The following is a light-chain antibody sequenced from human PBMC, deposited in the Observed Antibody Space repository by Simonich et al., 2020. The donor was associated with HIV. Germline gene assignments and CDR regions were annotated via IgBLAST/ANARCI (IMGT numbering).Light chain of an antibody. CDR1: QSVLYNSYNKNY. CDR2: WAS. V-gene: IGKV4-1*01. CDR3: QQYYSAPRT. J-gene: IGKJ1*01. Sequence: DIVMTQSPDSLAVSLGERATINSKSSQSVLYNSYNKNYLVWYQQKPGQPPKLLIYWASTRVSGVPYRFSGSGSGTDFTLTISSLQAEDVAVYYCQQYYSAPRTFGQGTKVEIK.